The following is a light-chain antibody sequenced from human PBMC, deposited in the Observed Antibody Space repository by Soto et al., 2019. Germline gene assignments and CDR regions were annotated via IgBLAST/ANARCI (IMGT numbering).Light chain of an antibody. CDR2: LAS. V-gene: IGKV3-15*01. CDR1: NSVSSN. Sequence: EIVMTQSPATLSVSPGARATLSCRASNSVSSNLAWYQQKPGQTPKLLVYLASTRATGIPARFSGSGSGTEFTLTISSLQSEDFAVYYCQQYNVWPLTFGGGTKVEFK. J-gene: IGKJ4*01. CDR3: QQYNVWPLT.